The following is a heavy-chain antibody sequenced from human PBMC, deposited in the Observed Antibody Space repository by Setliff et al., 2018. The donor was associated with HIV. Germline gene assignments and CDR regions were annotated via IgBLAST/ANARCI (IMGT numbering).Heavy chain of an antibody. Sequence: SETLSLTCAVYGGSFTSYYWTWIRQAPGKDLEWIGEINHNGNTNYNPSLKSRVTTSVDTSKNQFALKLNSVTAADTAVYFCVTTHYSGTYGVWFDPWGQGTLVTVSS. CDR3: VTTHYSGTYGVWFDP. J-gene: IGHJ5*02. V-gene: IGHV4-34*01. CDR1: GGSFTSYY. D-gene: IGHD1-26*01. CDR2: INHNGNT.